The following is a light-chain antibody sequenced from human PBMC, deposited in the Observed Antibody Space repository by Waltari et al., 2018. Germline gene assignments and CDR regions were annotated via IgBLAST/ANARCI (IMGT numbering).Light chain of an antibody. CDR3: MQATHWPYT. V-gene: IGKV2-30*01. J-gene: IGKJ2*01. CDR2: KVS. CDR1: QSLVFSDGNIY. Sequence: DAVMTQSPLSLPVTLGQPASISCRSSQSLVFSDGNIYLNWFQQRPGQSPRRLIFKVSNRYSGVPDRFSGSGSGTDFTLKISRVEAEDVGGVYYCMQATHWPYTFGQGTKLEIK.